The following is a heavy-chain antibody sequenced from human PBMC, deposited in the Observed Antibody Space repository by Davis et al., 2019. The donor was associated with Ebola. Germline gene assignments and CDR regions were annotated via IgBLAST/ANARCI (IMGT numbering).Heavy chain of an antibody. D-gene: IGHD2-15*01. J-gene: IGHJ6*02. Sequence: AASVKVSCKASGYTFTSYGISWVRQAPGQGLEWMGWISAYNGNTNYAQKLQGRVTMTTDTSTSTAYMELRSLSSDDTAVYYCARDGGHCSGGSCHPRVGMDVWGQGTTVTVSS. CDR1: GYTFTSYG. CDR3: ARDGGHCSGGSCHPRVGMDV. CDR2: ISAYNGNT. V-gene: IGHV1-18*01.